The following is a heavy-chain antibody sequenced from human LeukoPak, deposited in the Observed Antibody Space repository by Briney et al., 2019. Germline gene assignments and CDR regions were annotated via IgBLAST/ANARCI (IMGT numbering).Heavy chain of an antibody. D-gene: IGHD5-24*01. J-gene: IGHJ5*02. CDR1: GYTFTSYY. Sequence: ASVKVSCKASGYTFTSYYMHWVRQAPGQGLEWMGIINPSGGSTSYAQKFQGRVTMTRDMSTSTVYMELSSLRSEDTAVYYCARGRRDADGRRNWFDPWGQGTLVTVSS. V-gene: IGHV1-46*01. CDR2: INPSGGST. CDR3: ARGRRDADGRRNWFDP.